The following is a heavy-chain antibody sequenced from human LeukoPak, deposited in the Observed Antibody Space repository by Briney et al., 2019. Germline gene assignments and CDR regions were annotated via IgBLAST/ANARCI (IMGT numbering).Heavy chain of an antibody. CDR3: ARDSSWYMVAFDI. D-gene: IGHD6-13*01. CDR1: GFTFSDYY. J-gene: IGHJ3*02. CDR2: ISSSSSYT. V-gene: IGHV3-11*06. Sequence: GGSLRLSCAASGFTFSDYYMSWIRQAPGEGLEWVSYISSSSSYTSYADSVKGRFTISRDNAKNSLYLQMNSLRAEDTAVYYCARDSSWYMVAFDIWGQGTMVTVSS.